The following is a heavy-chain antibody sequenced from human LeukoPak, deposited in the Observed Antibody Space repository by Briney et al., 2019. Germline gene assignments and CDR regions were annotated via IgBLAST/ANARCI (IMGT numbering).Heavy chain of an antibody. J-gene: IGHJ4*02. CDR2: ITANGDST. Sequence: PGGSLRLSCAASRFSFAYYAMHWVRQAPGKGLEWVSLITANGDSTYYADSVKGRFTISRDNSKNSLSLQMNSLRTEDTALYYCAKDIEAGTAGFSFDYWGQGTLVAVSS. D-gene: IGHD2-21*02. V-gene: IGHV3-43*02. CDR1: RFSFAYYA. CDR3: AKDIEAGTAGFSFDY.